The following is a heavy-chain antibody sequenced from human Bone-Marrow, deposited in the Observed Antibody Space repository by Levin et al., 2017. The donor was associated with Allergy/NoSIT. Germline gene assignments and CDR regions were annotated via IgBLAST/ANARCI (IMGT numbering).Heavy chain of an antibody. CDR2: INHSGST. CDR1: GGSFSGYY. V-gene: IGHV4-34*01. J-gene: IGHJ4*02. D-gene: IGHD3-3*01. Sequence: SETLSLTCAVYGGSFSGYYWSWIRQPPGKGLEWIGEINHSGSTNYNPSLKSRVTISVDTSKNQFSLKLSSVTAADTAVYYCARVRFKVIIDYWGQGTLVTVSS. CDR3: ARVRFKVIIDY.